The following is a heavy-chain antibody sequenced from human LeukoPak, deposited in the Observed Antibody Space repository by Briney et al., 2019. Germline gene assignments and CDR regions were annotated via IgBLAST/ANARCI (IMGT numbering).Heavy chain of an antibody. V-gene: IGHV1-8*02. CDR1: GYTFTGYY. CDR2: MNPNSGNT. J-gene: IGHJ6*02. CDR3: ARGGDVIRYFDWLFYGMDV. Sequence: ASVKVSCKASGYTFTGYYMHGVRQATGQGLEWIGWMNPNSGNTGYAQKFQGRVTMTRNTSISTAYMELSSLRSEDTAVYYCARGGDVIRYFDWLFYGMDVWGQGTTVTVSS. D-gene: IGHD3-9*01.